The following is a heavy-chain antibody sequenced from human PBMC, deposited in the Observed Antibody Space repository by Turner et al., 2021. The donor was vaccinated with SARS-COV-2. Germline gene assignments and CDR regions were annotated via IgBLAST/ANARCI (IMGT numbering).Heavy chain of an antibody. CDR1: GYTFTIYY. CDR3: ATGYAYCGGDCSIYY. J-gene: IGHJ4*02. CDR2: FEPEDGET. V-gene: IGHV1-24*01. Sequence: QVQLVQSGVEVKKPGASVKVSCKASGYTFTIYYMHWVRQAPGQGLEWMGGFEPEDGETIYAQKFQGRVTMTEDTSTDTAYMELSSLRSEDTAMYYCATGYAYCGGDCSIYYWGQGTLVTVSS. D-gene: IGHD2-21*02.